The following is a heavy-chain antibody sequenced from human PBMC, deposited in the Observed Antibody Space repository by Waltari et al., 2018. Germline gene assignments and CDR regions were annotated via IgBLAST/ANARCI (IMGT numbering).Heavy chain of an antibody. D-gene: IGHD6-13*01. J-gene: IGHJ4*02. CDR2: INTDGSST. V-gene: IGHV3-74*01. CDR1: GFTFSSYW. Sequence: EVQLVESGGGLVQPGGSLRLSCAASGFTFSSYWMHWVRQAPGKGLVWVSRINTDGSSTSYADSGKGRFTISRDNAKNTLYLQMNSLRAEDTAVYYCARVGLNQPEKGIAADYWGQGTLVTVSS. CDR3: ARVGLNQPEKGIAADY.